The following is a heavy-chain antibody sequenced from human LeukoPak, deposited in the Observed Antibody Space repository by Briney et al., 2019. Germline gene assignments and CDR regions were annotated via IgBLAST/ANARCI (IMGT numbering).Heavy chain of an antibody. J-gene: IGHJ4*02. Sequence: VASVKVSCKASGYTFIDYHMHWVRQAPGQGLEWIGWISPNSGGTKYVQKFQGRVTMTRDTSITTVYMELSGLSFDDTAAYYCARGGGRYSVDYWGQGTLVIVSS. V-gene: IGHV1-2*02. CDR3: ARGGGRYSVDY. D-gene: IGHD1-26*01. CDR1: GYTFIDYH. CDR2: ISPNSGGT.